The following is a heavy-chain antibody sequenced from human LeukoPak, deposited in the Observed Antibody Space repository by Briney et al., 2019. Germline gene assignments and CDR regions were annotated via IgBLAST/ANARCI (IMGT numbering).Heavy chain of an antibody. CDR2: IYSGGT. V-gene: IGHV4-59*01. Sequence: SETLSLTCTVSGDSISTYYYSWIRQPPGKGLEWIGFIYSGGTTYSPSLKNRVTISGDTSKNQFSLKVNSMTAADTAVYYCARGVVILYYGMDVWGQGTTVTVSS. CDR1: GDSISTYY. J-gene: IGHJ6*02. CDR3: ARGVVILYYGMDV. D-gene: IGHD3-3*01.